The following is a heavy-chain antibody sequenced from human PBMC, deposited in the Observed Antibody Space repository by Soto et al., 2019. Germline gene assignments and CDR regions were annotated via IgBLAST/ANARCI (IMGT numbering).Heavy chain of an antibody. CDR3: ARAPSGSGPKPYYFDY. CDR2: IYNSGST. CDR1: GGSISSYY. Sequence: PSEILSLTCTVSGGSISSYYWSWIRQPPGKGLEWIGFIYNSGSTNYNPSLKSRVTISMDTSRNQFSLILSSVTAADTAVYYCARAPSGSGPKPYYFDYWGQGTLVNVSS. V-gene: IGHV4-59*01. D-gene: IGHD3-10*01. J-gene: IGHJ4*02.